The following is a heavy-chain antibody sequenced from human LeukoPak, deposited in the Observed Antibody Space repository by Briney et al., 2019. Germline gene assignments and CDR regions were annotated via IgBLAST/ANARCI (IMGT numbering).Heavy chain of an antibody. CDR3: AREAGRDYGDYLSY. J-gene: IGHJ4*02. CDR1: GFTVSSNY. CDR2: IYSGGST. V-gene: IGHV3-66*01. Sequence: VGSLRLSCAASGFTVSSNYMSWVRQAPGKGLEWVSVIYSGGSTHYADSVKGRFSISRDNSKNTLYLQMNNLRAEDTAVYYCAREAGRDYGDYLSYWGQGTMVTVSS. D-gene: IGHD4-17*01.